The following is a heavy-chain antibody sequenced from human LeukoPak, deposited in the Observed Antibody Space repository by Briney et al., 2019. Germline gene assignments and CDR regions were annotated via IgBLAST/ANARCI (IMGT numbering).Heavy chain of an antibody. CDR2: ISSSSSSYI. J-gene: IGHJ4*02. D-gene: IGHD5-12*01. V-gene: IGHV3-21*01. Sequence: GGSLRLSCAASGFTFSSYSMNWVRQAPGKGLEWVSSISSSSSSYIYYADSVKGRFTISRDNAKNSLYLQMNSLRAEDTAVYYCARDFRGYSGYGGNYWGQGTLVTVSS. CDR1: GFTFSSYS. CDR3: ARDFRGYSGYGGNY.